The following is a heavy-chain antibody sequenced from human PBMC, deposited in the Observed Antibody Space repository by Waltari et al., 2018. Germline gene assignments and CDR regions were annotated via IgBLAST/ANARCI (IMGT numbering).Heavy chain of an antibody. V-gene: IGHV4-34*01. CDR2: INHSGST. D-gene: IGHD4-17*01. Sequence: VQLQQWGAGLLKPSETLSLTCAVYGGSFSGYYWSWIRQPPGKGLEWIGEINHSGSTNYNPSLKSRVTISVDTSKNQFSLKLSSVTAADTAVYYCARGRSYGLYYYYGMDVWGQGTTVTVSS. CDR3: ARGRSYGLYYYYGMDV. CDR1: GGSFSGYY. J-gene: IGHJ6*02.